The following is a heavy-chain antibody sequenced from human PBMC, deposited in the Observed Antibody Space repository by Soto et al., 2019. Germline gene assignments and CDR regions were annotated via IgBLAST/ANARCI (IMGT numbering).Heavy chain of an antibody. J-gene: IGHJ3*02. Sequence: SETLSLTCTVSSGSISSSSYYWGWIRQPPGKGLEWIGSTYYSGSTYYNPSLKSRVTISVDTSKNQFSLKLSSVTAADTAVYYCARQGYCSGGSCYWDDAFDIWGQGTMVTVSS. D-gene: IGHD2-15*01. V-gene: IGHV4-39*01. CDR2: TYYSGST. CDR1: SGSISSSSYY. CDR3: ARQGYCSGGSCYWDDAFDI.